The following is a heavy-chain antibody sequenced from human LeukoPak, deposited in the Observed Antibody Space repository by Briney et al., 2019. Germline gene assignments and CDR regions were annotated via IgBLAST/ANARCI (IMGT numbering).Heavy chain of an antibody. CDR2: ISGSGGST. J-gene: IGHJ4*02. Sequence: GGSLRLSCAASGFTFSSYAMSWVRQAPGKGLEWVSAISGSGGSTYYADSVKGRFTISRDNPKNTLYLQMNSLRAEDTAVYYCAKDLDIYYDSSGYTFDYWGQGTLVTVSS. D-gene: IGHD3-22*01. CDR3: AKDLDIYYDSSGYTFDY. CDR1: GFTFSSYA. V-gene: IGHV3-23*01.